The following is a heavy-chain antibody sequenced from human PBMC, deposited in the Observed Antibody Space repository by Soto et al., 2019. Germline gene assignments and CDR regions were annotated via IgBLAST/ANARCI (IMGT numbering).Heavy chain of an antibody. V-gene: IGHV3-23*01. CDR1: VFTFSTYA. D-gene: IGHD4-17*01. Sequence: PGGSLRLSCAASVFTFSTYAMIWVRQAPGKGLEWVSVITGSGGSTYYADSVKGRFTISRDNSKNTLYLQMNSLRAEDTAVYYCAKDRYGDYGGVDYWGQGTLVTVSS. CDR3: AKDRYGDYGGVDY. CDR2: ITGSGGST. J-gene: IGHJ4*02.